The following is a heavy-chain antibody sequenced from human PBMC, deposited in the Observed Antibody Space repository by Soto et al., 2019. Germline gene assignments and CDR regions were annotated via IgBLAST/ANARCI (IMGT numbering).Heavy chain of an antibody. D-gene: IGHD3-10*01. CDR1: GGTFSSYG. V-gene: IGHV1-69*12. CDR2: IIPIFGTA. CDR3: ARSGARPGDYYYGMDV. Sequence: QVQLVQSGAEVKKPGSSVKVSCKASGGTFSSYGVSWVRQAPGQGLEWMGGIIPIFGTANHAQKFQGRVTMTGDESTSTAHLELSRLRSEDTAVYYCARSGARPGDYYYGMDVWGQGTKVTVSS. J-gene: IGHJ6*02.